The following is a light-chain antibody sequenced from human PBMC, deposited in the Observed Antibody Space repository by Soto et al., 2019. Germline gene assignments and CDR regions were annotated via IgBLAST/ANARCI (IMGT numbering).Light chain of an antibody. J-gene: IGKJ1*01. CDR2: DAS. V-gene: IGKV3-11*01. CDR3: QQRSNWPWT. Sequence: EIVLTQSPATLSLSPGERATVSCRASQSVSTSLAWYQQKPGQAPRLLIYDASNRATGIPARFSGSGSGTDFRLTVSSLEPEDFALYYCQQRSNWPWTFGQGTKVEIK. CDR1: QSVSTS.